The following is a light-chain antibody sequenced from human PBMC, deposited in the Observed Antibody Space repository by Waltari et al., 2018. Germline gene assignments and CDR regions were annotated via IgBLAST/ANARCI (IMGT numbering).Light chain of an antibody. CDR2: WAS. J-gene: IGKJ4*01. V-gene: IGKV4-1*01. CDR3: QQQYSFPLT. CDR1: HSVLYSSNNKNY. Sequence: DIVMTQSPDSLAVSLGERATINCKSRHSVLYSSNNKNYLTWYQQKPGQPPKLLIYWASVRGSGVPDRFSGSESGTDVTLTISNLQAEDVAVYYCQQQYSFPLTFGGGTKVEIK.